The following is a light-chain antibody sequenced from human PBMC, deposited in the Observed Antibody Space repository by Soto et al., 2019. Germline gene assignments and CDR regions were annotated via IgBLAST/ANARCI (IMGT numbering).Light chain of an antibody. Sequence: LEHSPDTPSLSTGERATLSSRASQTVSSNYLAWYQQKPGQAPRLLIYGASNRATGIPDRFSGSGSGTDFTLTISRLEPEDSAVYYCQQFDDSVTFGQGTRLEIK. V-gene: IGKV3-20*01. J-gene: IGKJ5*01. CDR2: GAS. CDR1: QTVSSNY. CDR3: QQFDDSVT.